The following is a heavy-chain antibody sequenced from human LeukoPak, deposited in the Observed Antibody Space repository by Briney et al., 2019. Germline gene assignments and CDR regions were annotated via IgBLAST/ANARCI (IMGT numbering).Heavy chain of an antibody. CDR1: GGSFSGYY. CDR2: INHSGST. CDR3: ARQRGYYYYYMDV. V-gene: IGHV4-34*01. J-gene: IGHJ6*03. D-gene: IGHD5-12*01. Sequence: SETLSLTCAVYGGSFSGYYWSWIRQPPGKGLEWIREINHSGSTNYNPSLKSRVTISVDTSKNQFSLKLSSVTAADTAVYYCARQRGYYYYYMDVWGKGTTVTVSS.